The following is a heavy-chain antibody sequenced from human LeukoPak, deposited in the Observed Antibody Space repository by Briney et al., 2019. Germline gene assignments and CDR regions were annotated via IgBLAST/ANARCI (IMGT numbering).Heavy chain of an antibody. Sequence: SETLSLTCTVSGDSISTSKSYWGWIRQPPGKGLEWIGSIYHSGSTYYNPSLKSRVTISVDTSKNQFSLKMSSVTAADTAVYYCARSPPTIFGHFDLWGRGTLVTVSS. D-gene: IGHD3-9*01. CDR1: GDSISTSKSY. J-gene: IGHJ2*01. CDR3: ARSPPTIFGHFDL. V-gene: IGHV4-39*07. CDR2: IYHSGST.